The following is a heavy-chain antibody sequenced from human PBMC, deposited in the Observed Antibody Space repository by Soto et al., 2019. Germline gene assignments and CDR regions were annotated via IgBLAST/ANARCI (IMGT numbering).Heavy chain of an antibody. J-gene: IGHJ4*02. V-gene: IGHV3-30-3*01. CDR1: GFTFKSYT. CDR2: ISYDGSNK. D-gene: IGHD3-10*02. Sequence: HPGGSLRLSXATSGFTFKSYTLHWVRQTPGRGLQWVAVISYDGSNKYYADSVRGRFTISRDNSNSTLYLQMNSLRADDSAVYYCVGASMWTGKGLEYWGQGALVTVSS. CDR3: VGASMWTGKGLEY.